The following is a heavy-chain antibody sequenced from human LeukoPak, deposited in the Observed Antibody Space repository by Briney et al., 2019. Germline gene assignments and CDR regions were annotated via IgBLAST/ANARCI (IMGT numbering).Heavy chain of an antibody. Sequence: GASVKVSCKASGYTFTRFDINWVRQAAGQGLEWMGWMNPNSGNTGYAQKFQGRVTMTRNTSISTAYMELSSLRSEDTAVYYCARAPVNSFVVSIALDYWGQGTLVTVSS. J-gene: IGHJ4*02. CDR3: ARAPVNSFVVSIALDY. CDR2: MNPNSGNT. V-gene: IGHV1-8*01. CDR1: GYTFTRFD. D-gene: IGHD3-3*01.